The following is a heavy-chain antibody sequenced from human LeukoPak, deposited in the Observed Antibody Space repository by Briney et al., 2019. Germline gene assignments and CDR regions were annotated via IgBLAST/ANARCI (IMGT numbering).Heavy chain of an antibody. CDR1: GFTFDDYG. J-gene: IGHJ4*02. CDR2: INWNGGST. D-gene: IGHD6-19*01. V-gene: IGHV3-20*04. CDR3: AREVRSNGWRASDY. Sequence: RPGGSLRLSCAASGFTFDDYGMSWVRQAPGKGLEWVSGINWNGGSTGYADSVKGRFTISRENAKNSLYLQMNSLRAEDTALYYCAREVRSNGWRASDYWGQGTLVTVSS.